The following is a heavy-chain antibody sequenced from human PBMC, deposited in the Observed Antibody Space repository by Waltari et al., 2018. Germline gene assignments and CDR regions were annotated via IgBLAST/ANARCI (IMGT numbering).Heavy chain of an antibody. CDR3: ARGIDCRGGSCGHYFDY. Sequence: QVQLVQSGAEVQKPGSSVQVSCKASGGTFSTYAISGVRQAPGQGLEWMGGIIPILGIANDAQKFQGRVTITADESTSTAYMELSSLRSEDTAVYYCARGIDCRGGSCGHYFDYWGQGTLVTVSS. CDR2: IIPILGIA. CDR1: GGTFSTYA. J-gene: IGHJ4*02. V-gene: IGHV1-69*04. D-gene: IGHD2-15*01.